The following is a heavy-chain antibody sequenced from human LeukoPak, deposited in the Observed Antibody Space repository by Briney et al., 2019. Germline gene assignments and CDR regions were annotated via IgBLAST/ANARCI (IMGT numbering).Heavy chain of an antibody. D-gene: IGHD5-18*01. V-gene: IGHV3-23*01. CDR3: AKMLGYRYGPYDY. J-gene: IGHJ4*02. CDR1: GFTFSSYA. CDR2: ISGSGGCT. Sequence: GGSLRLSCAASGFTFSSYAMSWVRQAPGKGLEWVSAISGSGGCTYYADSVKGRFTISRDNSKNTLYLQMNSLRAEDTAVYYCAKMLGYRYGPYDYWGQGTLVTVSS.